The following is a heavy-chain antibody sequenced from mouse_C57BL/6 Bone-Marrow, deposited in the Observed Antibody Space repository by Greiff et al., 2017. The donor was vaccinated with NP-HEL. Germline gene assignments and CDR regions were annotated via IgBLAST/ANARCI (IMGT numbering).Heavy chain of an antibody. CDR3: ATYYYGSSHWYFDV. D-gene: IGHD1-1*01. J-gene: IGHJ1*03. CDR1: GYTFTSYW. CDR2: INPSNGGT. Sequence: VQLQQPGTELVKPGASVKLSCKASGYTFTSYWMHWVKQRPGQGLEWIGNINPSNGGTNYNEKFKSKATLTVDKSSSTAYMQLSSLTSEVSAVYYCATYYYGSSHWYFDVWGTGTTVTVSS. V-gene: IGHV1-53*01.